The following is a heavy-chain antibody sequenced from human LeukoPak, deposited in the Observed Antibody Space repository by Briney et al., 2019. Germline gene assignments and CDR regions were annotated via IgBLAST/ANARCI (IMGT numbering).Heavy chain of an antibody. J-gene: IGHJ4*02. V-gene: IGHV3-30*03. CDR1: GFTFSSYG. D-gene: IGHD2-15*01. Sequence: GRSLRLSCAASGFTFSSYGIHWVRQAPGKGLEWVAVISYDGSNKYYADSVKGRFTISRDNSRDTLYLQMNSLRAEDTAVYYCARDRGYCSGGSCYSYFDYWGQGTLVTVSS. CDR2: ISYDGSNK. CDR3: ARDRGYCSGGSCYSYFDY.